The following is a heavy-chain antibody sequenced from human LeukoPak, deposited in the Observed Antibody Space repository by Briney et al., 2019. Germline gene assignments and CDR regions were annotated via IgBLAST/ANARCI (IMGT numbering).Heavy chain of an antibody. CDR2: INAGNGNT. CDR1: GYTFTSYA. J-gene: IGHJ4*02. CDR3: ARGSLTWFGEPLADY. V-gene: IGHV1-3*01. Sequence: ASVKVSCKASGYTFTSYAMHWVRQAPGQRLEWMGWINAGNGNTKYSQKFQGRVTITRDTSASTAYMELSSLRSEDTAVYYCARGSLTWFGEPLADYWGQGTLVTVSS. D-gene: IGHD3-10*01.